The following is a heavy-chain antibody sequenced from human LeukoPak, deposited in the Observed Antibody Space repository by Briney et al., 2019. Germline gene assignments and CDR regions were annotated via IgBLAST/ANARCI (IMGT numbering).Heavy chain of an antibody. Sequence: KHGESLKISCKGSGFQFTSYWIGWVRQTPGKGLEWMGFIWPGDSDTRYSPSFQGQVTISVDKSISTAYLQWSSLKAADTAMYYCARSSAPFYCSHGVCSSFDYWGQGTLVTVSS. CDR1: GFQFTSYW. D-gene: IGHD2-8*01. V-gene: IGHV5-51*01. CDR2: IWPGDSDT. J-gene: IGHJ4*02. CDR3: ARSSAPFYCSHGVCSSFDY.